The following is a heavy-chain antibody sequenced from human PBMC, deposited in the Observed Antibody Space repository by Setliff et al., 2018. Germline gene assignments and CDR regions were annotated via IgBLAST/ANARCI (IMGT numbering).Heavy chain of an antibody. J-gene: IGHJ6*03. CDR1: EFRFSIYG. CDR2: IRYDGSNK. Sequence: GGSLRLSCAASEFRFSIYGMHWVRQAPGKGLECVAFIRYDGSNKYYADSVKGRFAVSRDNSRNTLYLEMNSLRPEDTAMYYCAKGGPYYYYYMDVWGKGTMVTVSS. V-gene: IGHV3-30*02. CDR3: AKGGPYYYYYMDV.